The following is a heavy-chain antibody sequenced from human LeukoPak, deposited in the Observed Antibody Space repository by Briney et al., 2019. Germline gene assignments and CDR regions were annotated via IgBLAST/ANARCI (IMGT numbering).Heavy chain of an antibody. V-gene: IGHV3-30*03. D-gene: IGHD6-19*01. CDR2: ISYDGSNK. CDR1: GFTFSSYG. Sequence: PGGSLRLSCAASGFTFSSYGMHWVRQAPGKGLEWVAVISYDGSNKYYADSVKGRFTISRDNSKNTLYLQMNSLRAEDTAVYYCARDWVAVPGRGGFDHWGQGTLVTVSS. CDR3: ARDWVAVPGRGGFDH. J-gene: IGHJ4*02.